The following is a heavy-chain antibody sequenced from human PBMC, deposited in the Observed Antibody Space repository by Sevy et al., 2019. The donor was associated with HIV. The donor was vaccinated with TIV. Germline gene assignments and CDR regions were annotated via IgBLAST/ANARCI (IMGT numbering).Heavy chain of an antibody. Sequence: GGSLRLSCVASGFTFRTYGIHWVRQAPGKGLEWVAVIWYDGTNKEYKDSVKGRYTISRDNSKNTLYLQMNSLRAEDTAVYYCARERIAVAGMGYYFDFWGQGTLVTVSS. CDR3: ARERIAVAGMGYYFDF. J-gene: IGHJ4*02. CDR2: IWYDGTNK. D-gene: IGHD6-19*01. CDR1: GFTFRTYG. V-gene: IGHV3-33*08.